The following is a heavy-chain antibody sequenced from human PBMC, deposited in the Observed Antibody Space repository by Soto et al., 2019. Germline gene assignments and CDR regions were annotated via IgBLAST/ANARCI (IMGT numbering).Heavy chain of an antibody. V-gene: IGHV3-64D*06. CDR3: AKENQHLVHDY. CDR1: GFTFNKYA. J-gene: IGHJ4*02. CDR2: ISDTGGST. Sequence: PGGSLRLSCSASGFTFNKYAMHWVRQAPGTGLQYVSGISDTGGSTFHADSVKGRFTISRDDSEDTLFLQMSSLRAEDTAVYYCAKENQHLVHDYWGQGTLVTVS. D-gene: IGHD6-13*01.